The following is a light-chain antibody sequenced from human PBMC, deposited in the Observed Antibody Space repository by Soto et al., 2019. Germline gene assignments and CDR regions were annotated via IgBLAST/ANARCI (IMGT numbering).Light chain of an antibody. J-gene: IGKJ1*01. CDR1: QSISNW. CDR2: DAS. CDR3: QQYSSYSKT. V-gene: IGKV1-5*01. Sequence: IQMTQSPSTLSASVGDRVTITCRASQSISNWLARYQQKPGTAPKLVIYDASTLESGVPSRFSGSGSGTEFTLTISSLQPDDFATYYCQQYSSYSKTFGQGTKVDIK.